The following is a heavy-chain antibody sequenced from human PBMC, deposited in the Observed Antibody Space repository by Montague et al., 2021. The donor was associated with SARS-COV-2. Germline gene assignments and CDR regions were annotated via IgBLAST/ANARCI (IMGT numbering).Heavy chain of an antibody. V-gene: IGHV4-34*01. J-gene: IGHJ4*02. CDR3: VRSVGRRGTLYSSGWSKYPLDV. D-gene: IGHD6-19*01. Sequence: SETLSLTCAVYGESFSEYIWNWIRQPPGKGLEWIGEINHRGLTKYNPSLNSRVTLSVDTSRNQISLKLNSVAAADTAMYYCVRSVGRRGTLYSSGWSKYPLDVWGQGTLVTVSS. CDR1: GESFSEYI. CDR2: INHRGLT.